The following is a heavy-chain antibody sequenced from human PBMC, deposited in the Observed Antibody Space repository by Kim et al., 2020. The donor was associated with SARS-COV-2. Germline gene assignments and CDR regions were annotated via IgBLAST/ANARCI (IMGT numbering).Heavy chain of an antibody. D-gene: IGHD2-2*01. CDR2: IIPIFGTA. V-gene: IGHV1-69*13. Sequence: SVKVSCKASGGTFSSYAISWVRQAPGQGLEWMGGIIPIFGTANYAQKFQGRVTITADESTSTAYMELSSLRSEDTAVYYCARGTVPAAIAGRYYYGMDVWGQGTTVTVSS. CDR3: ARGTVPAAIAGRYYYGMDV. J-gene: IGHJ6*02. CDR1: GGTFSSYA.